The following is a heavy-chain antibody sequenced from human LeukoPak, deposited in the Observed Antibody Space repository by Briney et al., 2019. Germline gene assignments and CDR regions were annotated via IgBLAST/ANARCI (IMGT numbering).Heavy chain of an antibody. V-gene: IGHV5-51*01. CDR3: ARLSAMSIGREGDC. CDR2: IYPGDSDA. D-gene: IGHD2-2*01. Sequence: GESLKISCKASGYSFTTYWIGWVRQMPGKGLEWMGIIYPGDSDARYSPSFQGQVTISVDKSISTAYLQWSSLKASDTAVYYCARLSAMSIGREGDCWGQGTLVTVSS. CDR1: GYSFTTYW. J-gene: IGHJ4*02.